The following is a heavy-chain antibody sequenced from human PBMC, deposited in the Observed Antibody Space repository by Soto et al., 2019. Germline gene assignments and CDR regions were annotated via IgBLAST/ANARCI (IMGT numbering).Heavy chain of an antibody. Sequence: GGSLRLSCAASGFTFSDYYMSWIRQAPGKGLEWVSYISSSGSTIYYADSVKGRFTISRDNAKNSLYLQMNSLRAEDTAVYYFARDLVLRFFGPANYYYYGMDVWGQGTTVTVSS. CDR3: ARDLVLRFFGPANYYYYGMDV. CDR1: GFTFSDYY. D-gene: IGHD3-3*01. V-gene: IGHV3-11*01. CDR2: ISSSGSTI. J-gene: IGHJ6*02.